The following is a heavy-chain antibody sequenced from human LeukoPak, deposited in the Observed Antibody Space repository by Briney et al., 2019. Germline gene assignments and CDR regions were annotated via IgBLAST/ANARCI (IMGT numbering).Heavy chain of an antibody. V-gene: IGHV3-66*01. CDR2: IYSGGST. CDR3: ARVKVGITYWFDP. CDR1: GFTFSSYW. D-gene: IGHD1-26*01. Sequence: GGSLRLSCAASGFTFSSYWMHWVRQAPGKGLEWVSVIYSGGSTYYADSVKGRFTISRDDSKNTVYLQMNSLRVEDTAVYYCARVKVGITYWFDPWGQGTLVTVSS. J-gene: IGHJ5*02.